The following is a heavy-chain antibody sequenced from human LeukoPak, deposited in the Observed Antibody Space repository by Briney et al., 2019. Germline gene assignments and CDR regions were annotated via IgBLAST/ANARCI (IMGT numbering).Heavy chain of an antibody. CDR3: ARDRGRDGYNL. CDR1: GGTFSSYA. Sequence: GASVKVSCKASGGTFSSYATSWVRQAPGQGLEWMGRIIPIFGTANYAQKFQGRVTITTDESTSTAYMELSSLRSEDTAVYYCARDRGRDGYNLWGQGTLVTVSS. V-gene: IGHV1-69*05. CDR2: IIPIFGTA. J-gene: IGHJ4*02. D-gene: IGHD5-24*01.